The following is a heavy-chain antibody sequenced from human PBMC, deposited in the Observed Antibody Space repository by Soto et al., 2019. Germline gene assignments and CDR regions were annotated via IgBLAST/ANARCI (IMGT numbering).Heavy chain of an antibody. Sequence: PSETLSLTCTVSGGSISSGGYYWSWIRQHPGKGLEWIGYIYYTGSAYYNPSLKSRLTISVVTSNNQFSLKLSSVTAEDTAVYYCAREAYYYDSSGYFSKYFDSWGQGTLVTVSS. CDR3: AREAYYYDSSGYFSKYFDS. V-gene: IGHV4-31*03. D-gene: IGHD3-22*01. CDR2: IYYTGSA. J-gene: IGHJ4*02. CDR1: GGSISSGGYY.